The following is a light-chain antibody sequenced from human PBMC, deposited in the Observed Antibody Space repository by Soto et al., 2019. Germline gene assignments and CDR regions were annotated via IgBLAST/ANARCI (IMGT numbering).Light chain of an antibody. Sequence: EIVMTQSPVTLSVSPGERATLSCMASLSVSSDLAWYQQKPGQAPRLLIYGASNRATGIPARFSGSGSGTEFTLTINSLQSEDFAVYFCQQYNDRPTFGQGTKVDIK. J-gene: IGKJ2*01. CDR2: GAS. CDR3: QQYNDRPT. CDR1: LSVSSD. V-gene: IGKV3D-15*01.